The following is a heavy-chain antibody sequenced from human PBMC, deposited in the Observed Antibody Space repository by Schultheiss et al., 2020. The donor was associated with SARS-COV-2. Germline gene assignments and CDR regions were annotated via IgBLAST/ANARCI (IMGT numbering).Heavy chain of an antibody. CDR3: TRFRLGDNWNDDLS. V-gene: IGHV3-7*02. D-gene: IGHD1-1*01. CDR1: GFTFSSYW. CDR2: IKQDGSEK. Sequence: GESLKISCAASGFTFSSYWMSWVRQAPGKGLEWVANIKQDGSEKYYVDSVKGRFTISRDNAKNSLYLQMTGLTVEDTAVYYCTRFRLGDNWNDDLSWGRGTLVTVSS. J-gene: IGHJ4*02.